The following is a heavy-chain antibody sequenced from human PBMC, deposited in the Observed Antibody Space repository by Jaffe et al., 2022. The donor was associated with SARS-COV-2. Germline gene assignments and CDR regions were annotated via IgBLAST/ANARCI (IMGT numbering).Heavy chain of an antibody. Sequence: DVQLVESGGGLVKPGGSLRLSCAGSGFTFTNAWMSWVRQAPGRGLEWVGRVKSKKAGGTIDYAAPVKGRFTISRDDSKNTLYLQVNSLKTEDAAVYYCAAGYGRTDFDYWGQGTLVTVSS. CDR2: VKSKKAGGTI. CDR3: AAGYGRTDFDY. V-gene: IGHV3-15*01. J-gene: IGHJ4*02. D-gene: IGHD2-15*01. CDR1: GFTFTNAW.